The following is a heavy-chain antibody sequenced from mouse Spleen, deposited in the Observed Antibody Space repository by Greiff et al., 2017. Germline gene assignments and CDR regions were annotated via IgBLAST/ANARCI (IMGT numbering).Heavy chain of an antibody. CDR3: ARDYGYDAGDY. V-gene: IGHV14-3*02. J-gene: IGHJ4*01. D-gene: IGHD2-2*01. CDR2: IDPANGNT. CDR1: GFNIKDTY. Sequence: EVKLVESGAELVKPGASVKLSCTASGFNIKDTYMHWVKQRPEQGLEWIGRIDPANGNTKYDPKFQGKATITADTSSNTAYLQLSSLTSEDTAVYYCARDYGYDAGDYWGQGTSVTVSS.